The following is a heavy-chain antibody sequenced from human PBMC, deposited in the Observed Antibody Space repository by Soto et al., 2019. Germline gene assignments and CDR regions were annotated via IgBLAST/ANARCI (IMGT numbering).Heavy chain of an antibody. CDR3: AKDVGPSRTDYDFWSGYYSPKPYYYYGMDV. Sequence: PGGSLRLSCAASGFTFDDYTMHWVRQAPGKGLEWVSLISWDGGSTYYADSVKGRFTISRDNSKNSLYLQMNSLRTEDTALYYCAKDVGPSRTDYDFWSGYYSPKPYYYYGMDVWGQGTTVTVSS. V-gene: IGHV3-43*01. D-gene: IGHD3-3*01. CDR1: GFTFDDYT. CDR2: ISWDGGST. J-gene: IGHJ6*02.